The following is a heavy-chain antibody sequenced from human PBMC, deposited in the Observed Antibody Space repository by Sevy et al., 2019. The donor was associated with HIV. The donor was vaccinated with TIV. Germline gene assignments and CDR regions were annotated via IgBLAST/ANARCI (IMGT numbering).Heavy chain of an antibody. CDR1: GFPFSNYA. CDR3: AKRRFRSGLAGGGANFGMDV. CDR2: LIGGGSRT. Sequence: GGSLRLSCAASGFPFSNYAMSWVRQAPGKGLEWVSTLIGGGSRTYYADSVTGRFIISRDNSRNALYLQMNSLGAEETAIYNCAKRRFRSGLAGGGANFGMDVWGRGPTVTASS. D-gene: IGHD2-8*02. V-gene: IGHV3-23*01. J-gene: IGHJ6*02.